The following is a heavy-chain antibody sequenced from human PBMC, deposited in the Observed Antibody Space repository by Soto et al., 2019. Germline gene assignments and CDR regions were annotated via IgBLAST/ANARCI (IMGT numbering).Heavy chain of an antibody. Sequence: GGSLRLSCTASGFTFGDYAMSWVRQAPGKGLEWVGFIRSKAYGGTTEYAASVKGRFTISRDDSKSIAYLQMNSLKTEDTAVYYCTRDLEIAARSPYYYYGMDVWGQGTTVTVSS. J-gene: IGHJ6*02. CDR3: TRDLEIAARSPYYYYGMDV. CDR1: GFTFGDYA. CDR2: IRSKAYGGTT. V-gene: IGHV3-49*04. D-gene: IGHD6-6*01.